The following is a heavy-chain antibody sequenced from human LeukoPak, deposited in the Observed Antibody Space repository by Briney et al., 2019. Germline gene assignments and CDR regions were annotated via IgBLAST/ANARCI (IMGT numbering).Heavy chain of an antibody. CDR3: ARDVVVVPAALNWFDP. D-gene: IGHD2-2*01. CDR1: GGSISSGSYY. CDR2: IYTSGST. Sequence: SQTLSLTCTVSGGSISSGSYYWSWIRQPAGKGLEWIARIYTSGSTNYNPSLKSRVTISVDTSKNQFSLKLSSVTAADTAVYYCARDVVVVPAALNWFDPWGQGTLVTVSS. V-gene: IGHV4-61*02. J-gene: IGHJ5*02.